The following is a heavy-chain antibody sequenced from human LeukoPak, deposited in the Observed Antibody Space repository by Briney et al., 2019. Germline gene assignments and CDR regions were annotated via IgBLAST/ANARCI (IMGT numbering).Heavy chain of an antibody. V-gene: IGHV1-2*02. Sequence: VASVKVSCQASGYTFTGYYMHWVRQAPGQGLEWMGWINPNSGGTNYAQKFQGRVTMTRDTSISTAYMELSRLRSDDTAVYYCARATYSSSWFDYWGQGTLVAVSS. J-gene: IGHJ4*02. CDR2: INPNSGGT. CDR3: ARATYSSSWFDY. CDR1: GYTFTGYY. D-gene: IGHD6-13*01.